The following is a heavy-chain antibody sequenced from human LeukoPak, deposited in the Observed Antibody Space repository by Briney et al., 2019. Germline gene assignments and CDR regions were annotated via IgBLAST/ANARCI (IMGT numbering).Heavy chain of an antibody. J-gene: IGHJ5*02. CDR1: GFTFTSYG. Sequence: GGSLRLSCAASGFTFTSYGISWVRQAPGQGLEWMGWISAYNGNTNYAQKLQGRVTMTTDTSTSTAYMELRSLRSDDTAVYYCARDRSSSPPNWFDPWGQGTLVTVSS. CDR2: ISAYNGNT. D-gene: IGHD6-6*01. CDR3: ARDRSSSPPNWFDP. V-gene: IGHV1-18*01.